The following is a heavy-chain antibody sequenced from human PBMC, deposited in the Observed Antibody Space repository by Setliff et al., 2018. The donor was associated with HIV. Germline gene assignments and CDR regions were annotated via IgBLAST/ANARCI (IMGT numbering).Heavy chain of an antibody. CDR2: IYYSGGT. D-gene: IGHD1-26*01. CDR3: ARGFYREAMDV. J-gene: IGHJ6*02. Sequence: SETLSLTCNVSGGSISSYYWNWIRQPPGKGLEWIGYIYYSGGTNYNPSLKSRVTISVDSSKNQFSLNLSSVTAADTAVYFCARGFYREAMDVWGPGTTVNVSS. V-gene: IGHV4-59*01. CDR1: GGSISSYY.